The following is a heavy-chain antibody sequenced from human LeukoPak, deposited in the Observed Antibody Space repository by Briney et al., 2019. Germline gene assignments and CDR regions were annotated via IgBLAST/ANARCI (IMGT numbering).Heavy chain of an antibody. Sequence: PGGSLRLSCAASGFTFSDYYMSWIRQAPGKGLEWVSYISSSSSYTNYADSVKGRFTISRDNAKNSLNLQMNSLRAEDTAVYYCARAYGYSSSWYRAFDIWGQGTMVTVSS. CDR1: GFTFSDYY. J-gene: IGHJ3*02. CDR2: ISSSSSYT. V-gene: IGHV3-11*06. CDR3: ARAYGYSSSWYRAFDI. D-gene: IGHD6-13*01.